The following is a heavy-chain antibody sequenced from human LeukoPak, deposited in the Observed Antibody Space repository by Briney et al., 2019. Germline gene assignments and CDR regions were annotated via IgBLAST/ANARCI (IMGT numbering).Heavy chain of an antibody. CDR1: GFTFSSYA. CDR2: ISGSGGST. Sequence: GGSLRLSCAASGFTFSSYAMSWVRQAPGKGLEWVSAISGSGGSTYYADSVKGRFTISRDNSKNSLYLQMNSLRAEDAAVYYCARVGGSYATDYWGQGALVTVSS. D-gene: IGHD3-16*01. V-gene: IGHV3-23*01. J-gene: IGHJ4*02. CDR3: ARVGGSYATDY.